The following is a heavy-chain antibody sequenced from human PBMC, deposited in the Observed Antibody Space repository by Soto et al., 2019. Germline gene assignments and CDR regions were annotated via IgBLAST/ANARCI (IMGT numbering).Heavy chain of an antibody. Sequence: ASVKVSCKASGYTFTSYGISWVRQAPGQGLEWMGWISAYNGNTNYAQKLQGRVTMTTDTSTSTAYMELRSLRSDDTAVYYCAYDVAAAGTGWFDPWGQGTLVTVSS. CDR2: ISAYNGNT. CDR1: GYTFTSYG. V-gene: IGHV1-18*01. J-gene: IGHJ5*02. CDR3: AYDVAAAGTGWFDP. D-gene: IGHD6-13*01.